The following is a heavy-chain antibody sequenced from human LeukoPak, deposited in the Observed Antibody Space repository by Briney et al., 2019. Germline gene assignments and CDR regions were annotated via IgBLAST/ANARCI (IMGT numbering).Heavy chain of an antibody. D-gene: IGHD3-10*01. CDR2: IIPIFGTA. J-gene: IGHJ4*02. V-gene: IGHV1-69*05. Sequence: GAAVEGACEASGGTFSSDAISWVRQAPGQGLEWMGGIIPIFGTANYAQKFQGRVTITTDESTSTAYMELSSLRSEDTAVYYCAREGGSGSYYHWGQGTLVTVSS. CDR3: AREGGSGSYYH. CDR1: GGTFSSDA.